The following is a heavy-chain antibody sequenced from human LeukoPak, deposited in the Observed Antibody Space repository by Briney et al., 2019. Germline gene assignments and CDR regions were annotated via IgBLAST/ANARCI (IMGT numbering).Heavy chain of an antibody. D-gene: IGHD3-10*01. CDR1: GGSISSYY. CDR3: ARGTITMFRGVIPNYFDY. CDR2: IYTSGST. J-gene: IGHJ4*02. Sequence: SETLSLTCTVSGGSISSYYWSWLRQPAGKGLEWIGRIYTSGSTNYNPSLKSRVTMSVDTSKNQFSLKLSSVTAADTAVYYCARGTITMFRGVIPNYFDYWGQGTLVTVSS. V-gene: IGHV4-4*07.